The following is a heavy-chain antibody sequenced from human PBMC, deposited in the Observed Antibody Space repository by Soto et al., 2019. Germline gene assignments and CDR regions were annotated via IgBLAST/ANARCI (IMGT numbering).Heavy chain of an antibody. CDR2: IYYSGST. J-gene: IGHJ6*02. D-gene: IGHD6-19*01. CDR3: ARVPEADLAVAGTRLGGMDV. CDR1: GGSVSSGSYY. Sequence: QVQLQESGPGLVKPSETLSLTCTVSGGSVSSGSYYWSWIRQPPGKGLEWIGYIYYSGSTNYNPPXXXRVTTSVDTSXXQXSXXLSSVTAADTAVYYCARVPEADLAVAGTRLGGMDVWGQGTTVTVSS. V-gene: IGHV4-61*01.